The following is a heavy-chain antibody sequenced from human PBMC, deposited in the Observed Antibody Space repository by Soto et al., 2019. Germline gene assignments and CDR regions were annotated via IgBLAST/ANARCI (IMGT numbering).Heavy chain of an antibody. V-gene: IGHV4-39*01. J-gene: IGHJ5*02. D-gene: IGHD1-7*01. CDR2: IYYSGST. CDR3: ARSSQRRGWNYVWFDP. Sequence: SETLSLTCTVSGGSISSSSYYWGWIRQPPGKGLEWIGSIYYSGSTYYNPSLKSRVTISVDTSKNQFSLKLSSVTAADTAVYYCARSSQRRGWNYVWFDPWGQGTLVTVSS. CDR1: GGSISSSSYY.